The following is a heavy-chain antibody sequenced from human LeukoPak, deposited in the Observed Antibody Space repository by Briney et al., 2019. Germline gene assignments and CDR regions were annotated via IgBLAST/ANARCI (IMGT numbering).Heavy chain of an antibody. CDR1: GFTFSTYA. Sequence: GGSLRLSCAASGFTFSTYAMYWVRQAPGKGLEWVSTISGSGGTTYYADSVKGRFTISRDNSKNTLYLQMNSLRAEDTAVYYCTNLVTAAGTWGQGTLVTVSS. V-gene: IGHV3-23*01. CDR2: ISGSGGTT. CDR3: TNLVTAAGT. J-gene: IGHJ4*02. D-gene: IGHD6-13*01.